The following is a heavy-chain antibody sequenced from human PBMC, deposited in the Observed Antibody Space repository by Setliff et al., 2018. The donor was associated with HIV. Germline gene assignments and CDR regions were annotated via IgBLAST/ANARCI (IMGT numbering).Heavy chain of an antibody. D-gene: IGHD3-3*01. Sequence: NPSETLSLTCTVYGGSITSRSYYWGWIRQAPGKGLEWIGSIFYSGITYYNPSLKSRVTVYVDTSKNQISLNLNSVTAADTAVYYCARSKTFDDFWGGFYTDAAFDIWGLGIKVTVSS. CDR1: GGSITSRSYY. CDR3: ARSKTFDDFWGGFYTDAAFDI. J-gene: IGHJ3*02. V-gene: IGHV4-39*01. CDR2: IFYSGIT.